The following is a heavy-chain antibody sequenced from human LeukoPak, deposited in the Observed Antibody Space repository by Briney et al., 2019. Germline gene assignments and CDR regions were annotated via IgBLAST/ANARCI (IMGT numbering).Heavy chain of an antibody. CDR2: ISGSGGST. CDR3: AKNILSGRHHAPGY. D-gene: IGHD1-26*01. CDR1: GFTFSSYA. J-gene: IGHJ4*02. Sequence: PGGSLRLPCAASGFTFSSYAMSWVRQAPGKGLEWVSAISGSGGSTYYADSVKGRFTIFRDNSKNTLYLQMNSLRAEDTAVYYCAKNILSGRHHAPGYWGQGTLVTVSS. V-gene: IGHV3-23*01.